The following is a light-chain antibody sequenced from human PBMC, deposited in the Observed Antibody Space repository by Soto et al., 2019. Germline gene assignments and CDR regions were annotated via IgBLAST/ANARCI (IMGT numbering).Light chain of an antibody. CDR3: CSYGRSPTFVE. J-gene: IGLJ2*01. Sequence: QSALTQPASVSGSPGQSITISCTGTSSDVGTYNLVSWYQQHPGTAPKLIIYDATKRPSGVSERFSGSKSGNTASLTISGLQAEDEADYYCCSYGRSPTFVEFGGGTKLTVL. V-gene: IGLV2-23*01. CDR1: SSDVGTYNL. CDR2: DAT.